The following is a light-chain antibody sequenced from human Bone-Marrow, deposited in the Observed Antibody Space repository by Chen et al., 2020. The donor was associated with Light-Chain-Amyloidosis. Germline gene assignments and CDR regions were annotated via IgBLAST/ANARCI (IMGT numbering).Light chain of an antibody. CDR2: DES. V-gene: IGLV3-21*02. J-gene: IGLJ3*02. CDR1: NIGSTS. CDR3: QVWDRSSDRPV. Sequence: SSVLTQPSSVSVAPGQTAANACGGNNIGSTSVHWYQQTPGQAPLLVVYDESDRPSGIPERLSGSNSGNTATLTISRVEAGDEADYYCQVWDRSSDRPVFGGGTKLTVL.